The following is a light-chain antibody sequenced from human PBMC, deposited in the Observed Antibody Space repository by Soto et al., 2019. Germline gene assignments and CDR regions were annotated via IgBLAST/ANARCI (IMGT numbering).Light chain of an antibody. Sequence: VLTPPPSASGTRGQMVTISCSGSNSNVGSNTVHWYQHLPGTAPKLLIYGNNQRPSGVPDRFSGSTSGTSASLAISGLPSEDESDYYCATWDDSLNGYVFGTGTKVTVL. CDR2: GNN. CDR3: ATWDDSLNGYV. J-gene: IGLJ1*01. V-gene: IGLV1-44*01. CDR1: NSNVGSNT.